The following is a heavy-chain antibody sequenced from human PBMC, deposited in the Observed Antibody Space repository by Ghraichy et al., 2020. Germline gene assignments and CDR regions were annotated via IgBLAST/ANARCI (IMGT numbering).Heavy chain of an antibody. Sequence: SETLSLTCTVSGGSISSSSYYWGWIRQPPGKGLEWIGSIYYGGSTYYNPSLKSRVTISVDTSKNQFSLKLSSVTAADTAVYYCARQIAAGTLNLNWFDPWGQGSLVTVSS. V-gene: IGHV4-39*01. CDR1: GGSISSSSYY. J-gene: IGHJ5*02. CDR3: ARQIAAGTLNLNWFDP. CDR2: IYYGGST. D-gene: IGHD6-13*01.